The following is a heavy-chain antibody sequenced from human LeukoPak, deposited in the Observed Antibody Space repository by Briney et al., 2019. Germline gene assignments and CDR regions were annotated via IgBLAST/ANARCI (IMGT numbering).Heavy chain of an antibody. CDR3: TTDPLNLWFFDY. D-gene: IGHD3-10*01. CDR2: IKSKTDGGTT. J-gene: IGHJ4*02. Sequence: SGGSLRLSCAASGFTFSSYAMHWVRQAPGKGLEWVGRIKSKTDGGTTDYAAPVKGRFTISRDDSKNTLYLQMNSLKTEDTAVYYCTTDPLNLWFFDYWGQGTLVTVSS. V-gene: IGHV3-15*01. CDR1: GFTFSSYA.